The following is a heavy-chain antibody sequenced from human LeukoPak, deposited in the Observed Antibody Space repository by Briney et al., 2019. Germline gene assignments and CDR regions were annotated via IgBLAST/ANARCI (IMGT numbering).Heavy chain of an antibody. CDR2: ISRSSTDT. V-gene: IGHV3-11*05. Sequence: PGGSLRLSCAASGFTFTDFYMSWIRQAPGKGLEWLSDISRSSTDTNYADSVKGRFTISRDNAKNSLFLQLNSLRAEDTAVYYCARAQDYDSSGYVDAFDMWGQGTMVTVSS. J-gene: IGHJ3*02. CDR1: GFTFTDFY. D-gene: IGHD3-22*01. CDR3: ARAQDYDSSGYVDAFDM.